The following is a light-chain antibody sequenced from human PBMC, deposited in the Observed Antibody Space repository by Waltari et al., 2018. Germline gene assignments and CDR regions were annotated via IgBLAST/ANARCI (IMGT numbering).Light chain of an antibody. CDR2: AAS. J-gene: IGKJ2*01. CDR1: PGISSY. Sequence: IWMTQPPSLLTASTADRVTISCRISPGISSYLDWYQQNPAKAPELLIYAASPLQSGSPSRFSGSGSGTDFALTISCLQSEDFATYYCQQYYSFPRTFGQGTKLEIK. V-gene: IGKV1D-8*01. CDR3: QQYYSFPRT.